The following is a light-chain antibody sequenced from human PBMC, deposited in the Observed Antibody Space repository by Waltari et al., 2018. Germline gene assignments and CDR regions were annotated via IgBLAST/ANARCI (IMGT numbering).Light chain of an antibody. J-gene: IGKJ4*01. Sequence: DIQMTQSPSTLSAYVGDRVTITCRASESISHWLAWYQQKPGKDPKLLISKASSLEKEVPSRFSGSGSGTEFTLTITNLQPDDFATFYCQRYDDYPPTFGGGTKVEIK. CDR2: KAS. CDR1: ESISHW. CDR3: QRYDDYPPT. V-gene: IGKV1-5*03.